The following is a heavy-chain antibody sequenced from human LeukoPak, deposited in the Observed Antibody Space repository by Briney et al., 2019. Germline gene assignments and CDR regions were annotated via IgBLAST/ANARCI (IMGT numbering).Heavy chain of an antibody. CDR1: GGSINSYY. Sequence: PSETLSLTCTVSGGSINSYYWSWIRQPAGKGLEWIGRIYTSGSTNYNPSLKSRVTMSVDTSKNQFSLKLSSVTAADTAVYYCARGDYDILTGYPAGFDYWGQGTLVTVSS. CDR3: ARGDYDILTGYPAGFDY. J-gene: IGHJ4*02. V-gene: IGHV4-4*07. D-gene: IGHD3-9*01. CDR2: IYTSGST.